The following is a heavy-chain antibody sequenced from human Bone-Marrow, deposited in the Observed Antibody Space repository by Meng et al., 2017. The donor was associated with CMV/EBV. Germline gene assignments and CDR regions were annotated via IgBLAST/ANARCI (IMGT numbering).Heavy chain of an antibody. CDR2: ISGSGGST. CDR3: ARGMAAAANFFYYGMDV. V-gene: IGHV3-23*01. D-gene: IGHD6-13*01. J-gene: IGHJ6*02. CDR1: GFTFSSYA. Sequence: GESLKISCAASGFTFSSYAMSWVRQAPGKGLEWVSAISGSGGSTYYADSVKGRFTISRDNSKNTLYLQMNSLRAEDTAVYYCARGMAAAANFFYYGMDVWGQGTTVTVSS.